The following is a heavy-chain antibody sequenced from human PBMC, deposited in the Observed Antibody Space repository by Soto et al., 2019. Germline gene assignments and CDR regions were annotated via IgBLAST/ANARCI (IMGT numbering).Heavy chain of an antibody. D-gene: IGHD4-17*01. CDR3: ARETGGGRDYGDSGDYGMDV. J-gene: IGHJ6*02. Sequence: PGGSLRLACAASGFTFSSYGMHWVRQAPGKGLEWVAVIWYDGSNKYYADSVKGRFTISRDNSKNTLYLQMNSLRAEDTAVYYCARETGGGRDYGDSGDYGMDVWGQRTTVTVSS. CDR1: GFTFSSYG. CDR2: IWYDGSNK. V-gene: IGHV3-33*01.